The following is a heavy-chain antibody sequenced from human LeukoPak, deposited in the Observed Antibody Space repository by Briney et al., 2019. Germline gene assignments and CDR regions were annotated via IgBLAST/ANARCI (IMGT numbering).Heavy chain of an antibody. CDR1: GFTFSSYS. V-gene: IGHV3-21*01. Sequence: PGGSLRLSCAASGFTFSSYSMNWVRQAPGKGLEWVSSISSSSSYIYYADSVKGRFTISRDNAKISLYLQMTSLRAEDTAVYYCARASTSCYDYWGQGTLVTVSS. CDR2: ISSSSSYI. CDR3: ARASTSCYDY. J-gene: IGHJ4*02. D-gene: IGHD2-2*01.